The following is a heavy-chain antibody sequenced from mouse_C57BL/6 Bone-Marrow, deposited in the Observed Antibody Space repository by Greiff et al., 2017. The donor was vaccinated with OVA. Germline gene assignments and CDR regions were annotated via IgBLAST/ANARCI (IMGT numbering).Heavy chain of an antibody. CDR2: IDPETGGT. J-gene: IGHJ4*01. V-gene: IGHV1-15*01. CDR1: GYTFTDYE. CDR3: TRDYSNYYALDY. D-gene: IGHD2-5*01. Sequence: VQLQQSGAELVRPGASVTLSCKASGYTFTDYEMHWVKQTPVHGLEWIGAIDPETGGTAYNQKFKGKAILTADKSSDTAYMELRSLTSGDSAVYYGTRDYSNYYALDYWGQGTSVTVSS.